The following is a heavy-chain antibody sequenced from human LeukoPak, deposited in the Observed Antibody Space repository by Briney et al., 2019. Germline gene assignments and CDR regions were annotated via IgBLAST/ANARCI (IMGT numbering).Heavy chain of an antibody. Sequence: GGSLRLSCAASGFTFSSYEMNWVRQAPGQGLEWLSYISGSGNKIHYADSVKGRFTISRDNAKSSLHLQMNSLRAEDTGVYYYARDISGWYRWFDHWGQGTLVTVSS. CDR2: ISGSGNKI. CDR1: GFTFSSYE. V-gene: IGHV3-48*03. CDR3: ARDISGWYRWFDH. J-gene: IGHJ5*02. D-gene: IGHD6-19*01.